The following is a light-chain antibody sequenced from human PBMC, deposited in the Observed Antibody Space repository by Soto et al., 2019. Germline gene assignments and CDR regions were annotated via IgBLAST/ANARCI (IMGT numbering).Light chain of an antibody. CDR3: QQYGGSPWT. J-gene: IGKJ1*01. CDR2: AAS. CDR1: QSVGSNY. Sequence: EIVLTQSPGTLSLSPGDRATPSCRASQSVGSNYLAWYQQKPGQAPRLLIYAASSRAPGIPARFSGSGSGTDFTLTISRLEAEDFAVYYCQQYGGSPWTFGQGTKVEIK. V-gene: IGKV3-20*01.